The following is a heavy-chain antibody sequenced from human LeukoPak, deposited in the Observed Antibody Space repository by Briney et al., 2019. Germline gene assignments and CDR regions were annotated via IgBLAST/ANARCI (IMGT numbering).Heavy chain of an antibody. CDR3: ARSMVRGVYNWFDP. J-gene: IGHJ5*02. Sequence: SETLSLTCAVYGGSFSGYYWSWIRQPPGKGLEWIGYIYYSGSTNYNPSLKSRVTISVDTSKNQFSLKLSSVTAADTAVYYCARSMVRGVYNWFDPWGQGTLVTVSS. CDR2: IYYSGST. D-gene: IGHD3-10*01. V-gene: IGHV4-59*01. CDR1: GGSFSGYY.